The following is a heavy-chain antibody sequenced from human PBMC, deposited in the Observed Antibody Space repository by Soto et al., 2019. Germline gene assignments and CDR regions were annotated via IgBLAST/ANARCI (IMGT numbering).Heavy chain of an antibody. D-gene: IGHD1-26*01. CDR1: GFTFSSYS. Sequence: EVQLVESGGGLVQPGGSLRLSCAASGFTFSSYSMNWVRQAPGKGLEWVSYISYSGSAIYYADSVKGRFSVSRDNAKNSLYLQMNSLRDDDTAVYYCATNSGREAGWGQGTLVTVSS. V-gene: IGHV3-48*02. J-gene: IGHJ4*02. CDR3: ATNSGREAG. CDR2: ISYSGSAI.